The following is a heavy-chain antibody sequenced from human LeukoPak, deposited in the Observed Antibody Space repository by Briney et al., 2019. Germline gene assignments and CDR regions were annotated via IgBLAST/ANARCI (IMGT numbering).Heavy chain of an antibody. V-gene: IGHV1-69*04. J-gene: IGHJ4*02. D-gene: IGHD3-22*01. CDR3: ARAPYDSSGYYSQAIDY. CDR1: GGTFSSYA. Sequence: ASVKVSCKASGGTFSSYAISWVRQAPGQGLEWMERIIPILGIANYAQKFQGRVTITADKSTSTAYMELSSLRSEDTAVYYCARAPYDSSGYYSQAIDYWGQGTLVTVSS. CDR2: IIPILGIA.